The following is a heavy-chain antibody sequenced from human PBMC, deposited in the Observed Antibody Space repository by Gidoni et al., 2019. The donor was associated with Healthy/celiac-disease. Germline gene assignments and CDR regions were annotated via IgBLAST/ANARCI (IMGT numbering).Heavy chain of an antibody. V-gene: IGHV3-33*01. D-gene: IGHD5-12*01. J-gene: IGHJ4*02. CDR1: GFTFSSYG. Sequence: QVQLVESGGGVVQPGRSLRLSCAASGFTFSSYGRHWVRQAPGKGLEWVAVIWYDGSNKYYADSVKGRFTISRDNSKNTLYLQMNSLRAEDTAVYYCAREIAPGYDWGYDDYWGQGTLVTVSS. CDR3: AREIAPGYDWGYDDY. CDR2: IWYDGSNK.